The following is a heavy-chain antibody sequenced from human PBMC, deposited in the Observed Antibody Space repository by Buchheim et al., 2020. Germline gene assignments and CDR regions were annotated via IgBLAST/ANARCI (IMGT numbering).Heavy chain of an antibody. CDR1: GYTFTSYY. V-gene: IGHV1-46*01. CDR3: ARDLYGGNEEREFDY. Sequence: QVQLVQSGAEVKKPGASVKVSCKASGYTFTSYYMHWVRQAPGQGLEWMGIINPSGGSTSYAQKFQGRVTMTRETSTRKVYMELSSLRSEDTAVYYCARDLYGGNEEREFDYWGQGTL. D-gene: IGHD4-23*01. CDR2: INPSGGST. J-gene: IGHJ4*02.